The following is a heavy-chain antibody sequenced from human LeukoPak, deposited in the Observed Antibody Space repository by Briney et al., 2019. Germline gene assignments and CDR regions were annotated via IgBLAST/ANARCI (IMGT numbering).Heavy chain of an antibody. CDR1: GGSFSGYY. CDR2: INHSGST. V-gene: IGHV4-34*01. J-gene: IGHJ5*02. Sequence: SETLSLTCAVYGGSFSGYYWSWIRQPPGKGLEWIGEINHSGSTNYNPSLKSRVTISVDTSKNQFSLRLSSVTAADTAVYYCARAILRYFDWSVNWFDPWGQGTLVTVSS. CDR3: ARAILRYFDWSVNWFDP. D-gene: IGHD3-9*01.